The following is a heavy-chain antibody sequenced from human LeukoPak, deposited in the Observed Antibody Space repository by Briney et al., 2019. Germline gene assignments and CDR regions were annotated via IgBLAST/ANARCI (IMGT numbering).Heavy chain of an antibody. CDR2: INHSGST. V-gene: IGHV4-34*03. CDR3: RGVRFGELFDY. D-gene: IGHD3-10*01. J-gene: IGHJ4*02. Sequence: PSETLSLTCAVYGGSFSGYYWSWIRQPPGKGLEWIGEINHSGSTNYNPSLKSRVTMSVDTSKNQFSLQLSSVTAADTAVYYCRGVRFGELFDYWVQGTLVTVSS. CDR1: GGSFSGYY.